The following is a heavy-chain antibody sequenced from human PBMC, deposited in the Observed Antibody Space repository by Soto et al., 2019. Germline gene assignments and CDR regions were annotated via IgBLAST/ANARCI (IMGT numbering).Heavy chain of an antibody. V-gene: IGHV3-33*01. J-gene: IGHJ6*02. D-gene: IGHD2-8*01. CDR3: ARVGNCTNGVCYMGYYYYGMDV. CDR1: GFTFSSYG. Sequence: GGSLRLSCAASGFTFSSYGMHWVRQAPGKGLEWVAVIWYDGSNKYYADSVKGRFTISRDNSKNTLYLQMNSLRAEDTAVYYCARVGNCTNGVCYMGYYYYGMDVWGQGTTVTVSS. CDR2: IWYDGSNK.